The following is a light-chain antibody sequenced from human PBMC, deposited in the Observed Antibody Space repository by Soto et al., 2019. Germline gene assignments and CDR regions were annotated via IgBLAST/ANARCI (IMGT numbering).Light chain of an antibody. CDR3: QQYNSYSPLT. CDR1: QSISSW. J-gene: IGKJ4*01. CDR2: DAS. Sequence: DIKMTQSPSTLSASVGDRVTITGRASQSISSWLAWYQQKPGKAPKLLIYDASSLESGVPSRFSGSGSGTEFTLTISSLQPDDFATYYCQQYNSYSPLTVGGGTQVEIK. V-gene: IGKV1-5*01.